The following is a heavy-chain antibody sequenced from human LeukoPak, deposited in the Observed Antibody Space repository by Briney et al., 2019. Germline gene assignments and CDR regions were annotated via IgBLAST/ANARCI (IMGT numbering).Heavy chain of an antibody. D-gene: IGHD6-13*01. J-gene: IGHJ4*02. V-gene: IGHV3-48*01. CDR3: ARDSRMVVDY. Sequence: PGGSLRLSCAASGFTFSSYSMNWVRQAPGKGLEWVSSISSSSSTIYYADSVKGRFTISRDNAKNSLYLQMNSLRAEDTAVYYYARDSRMVVDYWGQGTLVTVSS. CDR1: GFTFSSYS. CDR2: ISSSSSTI.